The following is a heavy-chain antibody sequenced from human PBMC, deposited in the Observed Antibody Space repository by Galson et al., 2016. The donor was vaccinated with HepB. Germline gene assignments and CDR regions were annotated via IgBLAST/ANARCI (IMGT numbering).Heavy chain of an antibody. D-gene: IGHD3-3*01. CDR3: ARSGAHYDFWSGYNWFDP. V-gene: IGHV4-31*03. CDR1: GASISSGDYY. CDR2: ISCSGTT. J-gene: IGHJ5*02. Sequence: TLSLTCTVSGASISSGDYYWSWIRQHPEKGLGWIAYISCSGTTDYNPSLKSRVTISVDTSKNQFSVKLSSVTAADTAVYYCARSGAHYDFWSGYNWFDPWGQGTLVTVSS.